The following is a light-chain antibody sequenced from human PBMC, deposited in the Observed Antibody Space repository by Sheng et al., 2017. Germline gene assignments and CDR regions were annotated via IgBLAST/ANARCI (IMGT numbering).Light chain of an antibody. CDR1: QSVLYSSSNKNY. CDR3: QQYYSTPYT. Sequence: DIVMTQSPGSLAVSLGERATINCKSSQSVLYSSSNKNYLAWHQQKPGQPPKLLIYWASTRESGVPERFSGSGSGTDFTLTISSLQAEDVAVYYCQQYYSTPYTFGQGTKLEIK. J-gene: IGKJ2*01. CDR2: WAS. V-gene: IGKV4-1*01.